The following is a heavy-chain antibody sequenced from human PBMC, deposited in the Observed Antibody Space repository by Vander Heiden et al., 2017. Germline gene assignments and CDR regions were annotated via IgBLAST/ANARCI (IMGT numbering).Heavy chain of an antibody. CDR2: IIPIFGTT. CDR1: GGTFSRYA. V-gene: IGHV1-69*01. D-gene: IGHD2-2*01. Sequence: KPGSSVKVSCKASGGTFSRYAISWVRQAPGQGLEWMGGIIPIFGTTNYAQKFQGRVTITADGSTGTAYMELSSLRSEDTAVYYCARGGGDIVIVPAAKYYYYAMDVWGQGTTVTVSS. CDR3: ARGGGDIVIVPAAKYYYYAMDV. J-gene: IGHJ6*02.